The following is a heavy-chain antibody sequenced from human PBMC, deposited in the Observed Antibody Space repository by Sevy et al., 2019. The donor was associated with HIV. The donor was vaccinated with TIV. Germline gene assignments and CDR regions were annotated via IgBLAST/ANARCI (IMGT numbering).Heavy chain of an antibody. Sequence: GGSLRLSCAASGFSFSSYGMHWVRQAPGKGLEGVSYIQYDGSNKDYADSVKGRFTISIDNSKNTLNLQRNSLRVEDTAVFYGVKEGGGGGGDHWGQGTLVTVSS. D-gene: IGHD3-16*01. J-gene: IGHJ4*02. CDR2: IQYDGSNK. V-gene: IGHV3-30*02. CDR1: GFSFSSYG. CDR3: VKEGGGGGGDH.